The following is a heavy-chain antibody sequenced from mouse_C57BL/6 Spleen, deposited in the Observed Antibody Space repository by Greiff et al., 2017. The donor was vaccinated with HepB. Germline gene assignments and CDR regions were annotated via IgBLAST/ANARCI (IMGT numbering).Heavy chain of an antibody. D-gene: IGHD2-3*01. J-gene: IGHJ4*01. Sequence: EVQRVESGGGLVQPKGSLKLSCAASGFSFNTYAMNWVRQAPGKGLEWVARIRSKSNNYATYYADSVKDRFTISRDDSESMLYLQMNNLKTEDTAMYYCVRQPRRYDGYAMDYWGQGTSVTVSS. CDR1: GFSFNTYA. CDR3: VRQPRRYDGYAMDY. V-gene: IGHV10-1*01. CDR2: IRSKSNNYAT.